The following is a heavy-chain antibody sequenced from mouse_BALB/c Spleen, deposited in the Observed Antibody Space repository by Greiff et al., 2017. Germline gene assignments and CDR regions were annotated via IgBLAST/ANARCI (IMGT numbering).Heavy chain of an antibody. V-gene: IGHV1S34*01. CDR2: ISCYNGAT. Sequence: LVRPGTSVKISCKASGYSFTGYYMHWVKQSHGKSLEWIGYISCYNGATSYNQKFKGKATFTVDTSSSTAYMQFNSLTSEDSAVYYCARGTNYFDYWGQGTTLTVSS. CDR1: GYSFTGYY. CDR3: ARGTNYFDY. D-gene: IGHD1-1*01. J-gene: IGHJ2*01.